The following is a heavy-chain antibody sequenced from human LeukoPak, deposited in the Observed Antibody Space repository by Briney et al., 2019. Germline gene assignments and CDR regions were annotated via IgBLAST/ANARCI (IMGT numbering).Heavy chain of an antibody. D-gene: IGHD4-23*01. CDR3: AGAPDYGGRTVDY. Sequence: PSETLSLTCAVYGGPFSGYYWSWIRQPPGKGLEWIGEINDIGSTNYNTSLKSRVTISVDTSKNQFSLKLSSVTAADTAVYYCAGAPDYGGRTVDYWGQGTLVTVSS. CDR2: INDIGST. CDR1: GGPFSGYY. V-gene: IGHV4-34*01. J-gene: IGHJ4*02.